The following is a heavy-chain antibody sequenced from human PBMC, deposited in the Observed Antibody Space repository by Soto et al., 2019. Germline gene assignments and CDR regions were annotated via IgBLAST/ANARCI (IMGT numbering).Heavy chain of an antibody. J-gene: IGHJ4*02. CDR1: GSTLNSYS. CDR2: VIPIFGVA. D-gene: IGHD3-22*01. Sequence: QVQLVQSGAEVKKPGSSVKVSCTASGSTLNSYSIHWVRQAPGQGLEWTGAVIPIFGVADYAQKFQGRVTITADESMTTAYMDLRSLRYEDTAMYYCARVIAASSAQHRSFDSWGQGTLVTVSS. V-gene: IGHV1-69*01. CDR3: ARVIAASSAQHRSFDS.